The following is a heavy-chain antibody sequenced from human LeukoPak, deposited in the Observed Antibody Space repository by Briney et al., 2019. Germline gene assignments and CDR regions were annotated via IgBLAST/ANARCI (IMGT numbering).Heavy chain of an antibody. J-gene: IGHJ5*02. CDR2: INHSGST. CDR1: GGSFSGYY. Sequence: SETLSLTCAVYGGSFSGYYWSWIRQPPGKGLEWIGEINHSGSTNYNPSLKSRVTISVDTSKNQFSLKLSSVTAADTAVYCCARGVRFLEWFLMKYNWFDPWGQGTLVTVSS. V-gene: IGHV4-34*01. CDR3: ARGVRFLEWFLMKYNWFDP. D-gene: IGHD3-3*01.